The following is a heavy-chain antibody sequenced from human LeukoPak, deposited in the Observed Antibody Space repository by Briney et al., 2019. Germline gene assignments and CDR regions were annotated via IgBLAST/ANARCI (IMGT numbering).Heavy chain of an antibody. V-gene: IGHV4-39*07. CDR3: AREGGLTDILKF. D-gene: IGHD3-9*01. CDR2: IHYTGSS. CDR1: GDSIRSTNYY. J-gene: IGHJ4*02. Sequence: PSETLSLTCTVSGDSIRSTNYYWAWIRQTPGKGLEWIGSIHYTGSSDYNPSLKSRVTISVDTSKSQFSLILTSVTAADTAVHYCAREGGLTDILKFWGQGTLVTVSS.